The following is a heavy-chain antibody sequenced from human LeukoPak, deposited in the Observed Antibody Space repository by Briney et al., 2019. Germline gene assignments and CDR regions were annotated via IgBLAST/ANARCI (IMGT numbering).Heavy chain of an antibody. Sequence: SVKVSCKASGGTFSSYAISWVRQAPGQGLEWMGRIIPILGIANYAQKFQGRVTITADKSTSTAYMELSSLRSEDTAVYYCARDMGDHRGPYYFDYWGQGTLVTVSS. V-gene: IGHV1-69*04. D-gene: IGHD2-21*02. CDR1: GGTFSSYA. CDR3: ARDMGDHRGPYYFDY. J-gene: IGHJ4*02. CDR2: IIPILGIA.